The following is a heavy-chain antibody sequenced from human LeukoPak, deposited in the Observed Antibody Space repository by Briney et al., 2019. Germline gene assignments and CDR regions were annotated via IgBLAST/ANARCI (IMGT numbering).Heavy chain of an antibody. V-gene: IGHV3-23*01. J-gene: IGHJ4*02. CDR3: AKSAGGNSNWQFDY. CDR1: GITFSSYG. Sequence: GGSLRLSCAASGITFSSYGLIWVRQAPGKELEWVSGISGGGGNPSYTDSVKGRFTISRDNSKNTLFLRMNSLRPEDTALYYCAKSAGGNSNWQFDYWGQGTLVTVSS. CDR2: ISGGGGNP. D-gene: IGHD1-1*01.